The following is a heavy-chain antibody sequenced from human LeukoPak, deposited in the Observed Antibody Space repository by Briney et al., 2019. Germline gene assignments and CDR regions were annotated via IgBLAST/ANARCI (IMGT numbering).Heavy chain of an antibody. CDR2: IYPDDSDT. CDR1: GYSFTTYW. CDR3: ARRKFTPHPFDI. Sequence: GESLKISCKGSGYSFTTYWIGWVRQMPVKGLEWMGIIYPDDSDTRYSPSFQGQVTISADRSISTAYLQWSSLKASDTAMYYCARRKFTPHPFDIWGQGTMVTVSS. J-gene: IGHJ3*02. V-gene: IGHV5-51*01.